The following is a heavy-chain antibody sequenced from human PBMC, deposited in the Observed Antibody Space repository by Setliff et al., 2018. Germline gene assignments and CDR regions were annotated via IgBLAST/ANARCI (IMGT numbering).Heavy chain of an antibody. J-gene: IGHJ4*02. V-gene: IGHV4-30-4*08. D-gene: IGHD3-10*01. CDR1: GGSISSGDYY. Sequence: SSETLSLTCTVSGGSISSGDYYWSWIRQPPGKGLEWIGYIYYSGSTYYNPSLKSRVTISVDTSKNQFSLKLSSVTAADTAVYYCARGRRGVRGVIVTFDYWGQGTLVTVSS. CDR3: ARGRRGVRGVIVTFDY. CDR2: IYYSGST.